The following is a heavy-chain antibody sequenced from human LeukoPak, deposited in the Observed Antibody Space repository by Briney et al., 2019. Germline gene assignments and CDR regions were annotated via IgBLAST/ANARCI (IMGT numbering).Heavy chain of an antibody. CDR2: ISGNGYST. V-gene: IGHV3-23*01. J-gene: IGHJ4*02. CDR3: ARDWGSYRYTSYFDY. D-gene: IGHD3-16*02. CDR1: GFTFSSDD. Sequence: PGGSLRLSCAASGFTFSSDDMNWVRQAPGKGLEWVSGISGNGYSTYYADSVKGRFTISRDNSKNTLYLQMNSLRAEDTAVYYCARDWGSYRYTSYFDYWGQGTLVTVSS.